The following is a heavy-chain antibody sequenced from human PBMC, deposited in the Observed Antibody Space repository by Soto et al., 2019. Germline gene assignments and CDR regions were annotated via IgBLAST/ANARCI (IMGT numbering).Heavy chain of an antibody. V-gene: IGHV4-39*01. J-gene: IGHJ5*02. D-gene: IGHD2-2*01. CDR3: ARGVPAVIFRLNWFDP. CDR1: GGSISSSSYY. Sequence: SETLSLTCTVSGGSISSSSYYWGWIRQPPGKGLEWIGSIYYSGSTYYNPSLKSRVTISVDTSKNQFSLKLSSVTAADTAVYYCARGVPAVIFRLNWFDPWGQGTLVTVSS. CDR2: IYYSGST.